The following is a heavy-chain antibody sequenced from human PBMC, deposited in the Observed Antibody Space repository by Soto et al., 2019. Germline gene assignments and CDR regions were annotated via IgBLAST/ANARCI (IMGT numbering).Heavy chain of an antibody. CDR3: VSRIPSWVFDY. J-gene: IGHJ4*01. V-gene: IGHV3-30*03. D-gene: IGHD2-21*01. CDR1: GFSFTTYV. Sequence: GGSLRLSCAASGFSFTTYVMHWVRQAPGKGLEWVAVISHDGSYKYYGDSVKGRFTISRDKSENTLYLQMNSLRDEDTGVYFCVSRIPSWVFDYWGLGTLVTVSS. CDR2: ISHDGSYK.